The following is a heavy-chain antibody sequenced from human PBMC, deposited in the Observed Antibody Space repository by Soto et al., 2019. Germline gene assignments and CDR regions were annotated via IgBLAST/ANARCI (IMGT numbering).Heavy chain of an antibody. CDR2: VSGSGGST. D-gene: IGHD3-16*01. J-gene: IGHJ5*01. CDR1: GFTFSSYA. V-gene: IGHV3-23*01. Sequence: EVQLLESGGGLVQPGGSLRLSCAASGFTFSSYAMSWVRQAPGKGLEWISAVSGSGGSTYYADSVKGRFTISRDNPTATLYLPLNNLRAEDTAVYYFSTPPDYNCIHSWGQGTLFTVSS. CDR3: STPPDYNCIHS.